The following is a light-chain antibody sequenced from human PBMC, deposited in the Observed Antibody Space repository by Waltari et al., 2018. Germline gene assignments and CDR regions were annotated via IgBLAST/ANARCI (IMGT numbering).Light chain of an antibody. J-gene: IGKJ1*01. CDR3: QKYDFLPAT. Sequence: EIVLTQSPGTLSLSPGERATRSCRASEGVGKYLAWYQQRPGQAPRLLPYQASIRATGIPDRFSGSGSGTDFSLTISRLEPEDFAVYYCQKYDFLPATFGQGTTVEIK. V-gene: IGKV3-20*01. CDR2: QAS. CDR1: EGVGKY.